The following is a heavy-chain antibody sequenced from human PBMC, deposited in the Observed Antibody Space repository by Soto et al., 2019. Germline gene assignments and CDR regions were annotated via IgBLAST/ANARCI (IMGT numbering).Heavy chain of an antibody. V-gene: IGHV1-24*01. CDR1: GYTLTELS. J-gene: IGHJ3*02. CDR2: FDPEDGET. CDR3: ATPYSYGPYDAFDI. Sequence: GASVKVSCKVSGYTLTELSMHWVRQAPGKGLEWMGGFDPEDGETIYAQKFQGRVTMTEDTSTDTAYMELSSLRSEDTAVYYCATPYSYGPYDAFDIWGQGTMVTVS. D-gene: IGHD5-18*01.